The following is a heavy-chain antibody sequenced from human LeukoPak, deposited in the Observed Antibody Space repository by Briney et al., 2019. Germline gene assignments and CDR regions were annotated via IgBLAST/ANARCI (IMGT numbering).Heavy chain of an antibody. D-gene: IGHD6-6*01. J-gene: IGHJ4*02. Sequence: GGSLRLSCAASGFTFSSYGMHWVRQAPGKGLEWVAFIRYDGSNKYYADSVKGRFTISRDNSKNTLYLQMNSLRAEDTAVYYCANDAAARPVYWGQGTLVTVSS. CDR1: GFTFSSYG. V-gene: IGHV3-30*02. CDR3: ANDAAARPVY. CDR2: IRYDGSNK.